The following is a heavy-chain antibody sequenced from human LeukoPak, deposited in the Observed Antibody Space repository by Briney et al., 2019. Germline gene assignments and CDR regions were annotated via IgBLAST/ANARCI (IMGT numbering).Heavy chain of an antibody. CDR3: ARDESISILWW. CDR2: INPSGGST. CDR1: GYTFTNYY. V-gene: IGHV1-46*01. J-gene: IGHJ1*01. D-gene: IGHD2-21*01. Sequence: GASVKVSFKASGYTFTNYYMHWVRQAPGQGLEWMGVINPSGGSTNYAQKFQGIVTMTRDTSTSTVYMELSSLRSEDTAVYYCARDESISILWWWGQGTLVTVSS.